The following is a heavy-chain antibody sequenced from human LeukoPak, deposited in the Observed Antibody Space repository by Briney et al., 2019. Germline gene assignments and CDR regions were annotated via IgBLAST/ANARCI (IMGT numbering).Heavy chain of an antibody. J-gene: IGHJ6*03. Sequence: GGSLRLSCAASGFTFSSYGMHWVRQAPGKGLEWVAVISYDGSNKYYADSVKGRFTISRDNSKNTLYLQMNSLRAEDTAVYYCAKVLRFLEWPTYYMDVWGKGTTVTVSS. CDR2: ISYDGSNK. CDR3: AKVLRFLEWPTYYMDV. V-gene: IGHV3-30*18. CDR1: GFTFSSYG. D-gene: IGHD3-3*01.